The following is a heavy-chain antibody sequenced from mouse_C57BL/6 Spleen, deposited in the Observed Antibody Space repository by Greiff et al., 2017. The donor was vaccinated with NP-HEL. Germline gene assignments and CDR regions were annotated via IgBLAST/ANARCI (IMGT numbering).Heavy chain of an antibody. D-gene: IGHD1-1*01. Sequence: QVQLQQSGPELVKPGASVKISCKASGYAFSSSWMNWVKQRPGKGLEWIGRLYPGDGDTNYNGKFKGKATLTADKSSSTAYMQLSSLTSEDSAVYFCARTTVVNAMDYWGQGTSVTVSS. CDR1: GYAFSSSW. J-gene: IGHJ4*01. V-gene: IGHV1-82*01. CDR3: ARTTVVNAMDY. CDR2: LYPGDGDT.